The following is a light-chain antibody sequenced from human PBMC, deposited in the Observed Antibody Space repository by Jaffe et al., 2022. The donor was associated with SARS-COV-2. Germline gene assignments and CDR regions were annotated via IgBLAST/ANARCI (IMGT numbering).Light chain of an antibody. Sequence: SSELTQDPAVSVALGQTVNITCQGDSLRSYYASWYQQKPGQAPVVVMYGKNNRPSGIPDRFSGSSSGNTASLTIAGAQAEDEADYYCNTRDSSGDHRFGGGTKLTVL. CDR1: SLRSYY. J-gene: IGLJ2*01. CDR2: GKN. V-gene: IGLV3-19*01. CDR3: NTRDSSGDHR.